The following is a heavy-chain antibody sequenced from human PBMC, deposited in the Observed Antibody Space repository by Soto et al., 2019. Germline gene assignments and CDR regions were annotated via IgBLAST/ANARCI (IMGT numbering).Heavy chain of an antibody. CDR1: GYTFTSYG. D-gene: IGHD4-17*01. J-gene: IGHJ4*02. CDR2: ISGYNGDT. Sequence: QVQLVQSGGEVKQPGASVKVSCKTSGYTFTSYGISWVRQAPGQGLEWMGWISGYNGDTKYVQKFQGRVTLTTDTSTNTAYMEVRSLRSDDTVVYYCARDWVGDLAYWGQGTLVTVSS. V-gene: IGHV1-18*01. CDR3: ARDWVGDLAY.